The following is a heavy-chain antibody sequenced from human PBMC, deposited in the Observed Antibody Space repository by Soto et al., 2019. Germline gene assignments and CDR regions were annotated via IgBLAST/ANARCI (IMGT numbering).Heavy chain of an antibody. Sequence: QAQLVQSGAEVKKPGASVRVSCKAFGYTFSTYGITWVRQAPGQGLEWMGWISAYHGNTNYAQNLQGRATMTTDTSASTAYLELRSLRSDDTAVYYCARSYYDYVWGPQNWFDPWGQGTLVTVSS. D-gene: IGHD3-16*01. V-gene: IGHV1-18*01. CDR3: ARSYYDYVWGPQNWFDP. CDR1: GYTFSTYG. CDR2: ISAYHGNT. J-gene: IGHJ5*02.